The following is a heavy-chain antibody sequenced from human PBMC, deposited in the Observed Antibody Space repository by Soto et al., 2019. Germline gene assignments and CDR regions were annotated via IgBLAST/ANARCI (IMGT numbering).Heavy chain of an antibody. V-gene: IGHV4-31*03. CDR3: ARSIVVVPAAPDDNWFDP. CDR2: IYYSGST. Sequence: SETLSLTCTVAGGSISSGGYYWSWIRQHPGKGLEWIGYIYYSGSTYYNPSLKSRVTISVDTSKNQFSLKLSSVTAADTAVYYCARSIVVVPAAPDDNWFDPWGQGTLVTVSS. J-gene: IGHJ5*02. CDR1: GGSISSGGYY. D-gene: IGHD2-2*01.